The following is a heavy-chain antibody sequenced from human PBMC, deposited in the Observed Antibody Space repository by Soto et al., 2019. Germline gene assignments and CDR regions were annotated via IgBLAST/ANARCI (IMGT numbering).Heavy chain of an antibody. J-gene: IGHJ6*03. D-gene: IGHD2-15*01. CDR1: GFTFVNDA. CDR2: ISAGGDGT. V-gene: IGHV3-23*01. CDR3: AKVYCSGGHCFLVEYYYYMDV. Sequence: EVQLLESGGNLVQPGGSLRLSCVASGFTFVNDAMIWVRQAPGKGLEWVSGISAGGDGTYYADSVKGRFTISRDDSKNTRYLQMNSLRAEDTAVYYCAKVYCSGGHCFLVEYYYYMDVWGKGTTVTVSS.